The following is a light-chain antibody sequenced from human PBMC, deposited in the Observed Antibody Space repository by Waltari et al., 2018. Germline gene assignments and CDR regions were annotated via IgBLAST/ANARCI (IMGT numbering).Light chain of an antibody. Sequence: QSALTQPASVSGSPGQSITLSCTGTSSDVGSYHLVSWYQQHPGKAPKLMIYEVSKRPSGVSNRFSGSKSGNTASLTIAGLQAEDEADYYCCSYAGSSTLVFGGGTKLTVL. CDR3: CSYAGSSTLV. CDR1: SSDVGSYHL. CDR2: EVS. V-gene: IGLV2-23*02. J-gene: IGLJ2*01.